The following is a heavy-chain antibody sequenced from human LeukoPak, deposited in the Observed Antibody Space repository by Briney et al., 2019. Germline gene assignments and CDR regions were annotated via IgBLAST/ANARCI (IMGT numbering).Heavy chain of an antibody. Sequence: GGSLRLSCAASGFTFSSYAMHWVRQAPGKGLEWVAVILYDGSNKYYADSVKGRFTISRDNSKNTLYLQMNSLRAEDTAVYYCAREGYYDSSGFFDYWGQGTLVTVSS. CDR1: GFTFSSYA. CDR3: AREGYYDSSGFFDY. J-gene: IGHJ4*02. CDR2: ILYDGSNK. D-gene: IGHD3-22*01. V-gene: IGHV3-30-3*01.